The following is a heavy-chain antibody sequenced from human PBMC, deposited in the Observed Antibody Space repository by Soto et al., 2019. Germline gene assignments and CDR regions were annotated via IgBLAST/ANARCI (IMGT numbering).Heavy chain of an antibody. CDR2: ISSSSSTI. V-gene: IGHV3-48*01. J-gene: IGHJ4*02. CDR1: GFTFSSYS. D-gene: IGHD4-17*01. Sequence: EVQLVESGGGLVQPGGSLRLSCAASGFTFSSYSMNWVRQAPGKGLEWVSYISSSSSTIYYADSVKGRFTISRDNAKNSLYLQMNSLRAVDTAVYYCARDTATVTTGYYFYYWGQGTLVTVSS. CDR3: ARDTATVTTGYYFYY.